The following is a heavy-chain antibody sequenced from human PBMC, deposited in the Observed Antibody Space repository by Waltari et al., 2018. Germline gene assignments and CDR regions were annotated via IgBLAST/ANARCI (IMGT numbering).Heavy chain of an antibody. CDR3: ARDRGRGLYLDS. V-gene: IGHV4-4*02. CDR2: VYGGGKT. J-gene: IGHJ4*02. D-gene: IGHD2-15*01. CDR1: GDSMSSTYW. Sequence: QLQESGPGLVRPSGTLSLTCAVSGDSMSSTYWWSWARQSPGKGLEWIGQVYGGGKTNYNPSFASRVTVELDTYNKKFSLKLTSATAADTAVYYCARDRGRGLYLDSWGPG.